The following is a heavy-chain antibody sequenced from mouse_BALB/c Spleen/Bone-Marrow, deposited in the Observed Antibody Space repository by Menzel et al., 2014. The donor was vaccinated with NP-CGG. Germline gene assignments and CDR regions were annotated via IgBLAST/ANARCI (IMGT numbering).Heavy chain of an antibody. J-gene: IGHJ4*01. Sequence: VQLQQSGDELVKPGASVKLSCMASGFTFTSYWIHWAKQRPGQGPEWIGEINPSNGRTNYNEKFKRKATLTEDKSSSTAYMQLSSLTSEDSAVYYCARDGNYRYAMDYWGQGTSVTVSS. CDR3: ARDGNYRYAMDY. CDR2: INPSNGRT. CDR1: GFTFTSYW. D-gene: IGHD2-1*01. V-gene: IGHV1S81*02.